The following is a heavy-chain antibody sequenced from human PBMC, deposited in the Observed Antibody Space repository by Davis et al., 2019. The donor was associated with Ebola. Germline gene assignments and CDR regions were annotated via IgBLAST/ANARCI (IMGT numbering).Heavy chain of an antibody. CDR1: GFTVSSNY. J-gene: IGHJ3*01. CDR3: AKDTSNVWFDV. Sequence: GESLKISCAASGFTVSSNYMTWVRQAPGKGLEWVSVIYNGGRTFYADSVKGRFTISRDNSKNTLHLQMNSLRVEDTAIYYCAKDTSNVWFDVWGQGTMVTVSS. D-gene: IGHD1-26*01. V-gene: IGHV3-53*01. CDR2: IYNGGRT.